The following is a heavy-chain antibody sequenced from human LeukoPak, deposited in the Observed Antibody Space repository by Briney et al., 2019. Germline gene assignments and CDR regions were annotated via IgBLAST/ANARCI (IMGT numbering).Heavy chain of an antibody. CDR2: IFPGDSDI. J-gene: IGHJ4*02. Sequence: GASLQISCKASGYSFSTHWIGWVRQLPGKGLEWMGLIFPGDSDIRYSPSFQGQLTFSADTSINTAFLQWSSLMPSDTAIYYCARSSVTTTGGAFDYWGQGTLVTVSS. V-gene: IGHV5-51*01. CDR3: ARSSVTTTGGAFDY. CDR1: GYSFSTHW. D-gene: IGHD4-17*01.